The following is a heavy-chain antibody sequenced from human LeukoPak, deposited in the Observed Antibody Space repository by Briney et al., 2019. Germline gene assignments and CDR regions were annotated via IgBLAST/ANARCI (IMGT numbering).Heavy chain of an antibody. V-gene: IGHV3-23*01. D-gene: IGHD6-19*01. CDR2: ISGSGGAT. Sequence: GGSLRLSCAASGFTFSSYAMSWVRRTPGPGLEWVLSISGSGGATYYADSVKDRFTISRDNSKNTLYLQMSSLRAEDTALYYCARGQWLVTSSFDYWGQGALVTVSS. J-gene: IGHJ4*02. CDR1: GFTFSSYA. CDR3: ARGQWLVTSSFDY.